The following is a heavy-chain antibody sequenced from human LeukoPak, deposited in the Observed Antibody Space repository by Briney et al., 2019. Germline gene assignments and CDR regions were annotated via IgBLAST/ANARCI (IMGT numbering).Heavy chain of an antibody. V-gene: IGHV3-21*01. CDR2: ISSSSSYI. Sequence: GGSLRLSCAASGFTFSSYSMKWVRQAPGKGLEWVSSISSSSSYIYYADSVKGRFTISRDNAKNSLYLRMNSLRAEDTAVYYCARDLDYYDSSGHNDAFDIWGQGTMVTVSS. D-gene: IGHD3-22*01. J-gene: IGHJ3*02. CDR1: GFTFSSYS. CDR3: ARDLDYYDSSGHNDAFDI.